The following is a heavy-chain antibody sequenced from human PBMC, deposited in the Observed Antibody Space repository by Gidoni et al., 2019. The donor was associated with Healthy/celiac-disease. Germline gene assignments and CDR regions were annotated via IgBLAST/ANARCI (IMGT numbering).Heavy chain of an antibody. CDR2: ISSSRSYI. CDR1: LFTFSSYS. J-gene: IGHJ6*02. V-gene: IGHV3-21*01. Sequence: EVQLVESGGGLVKPGVSLRLSSAASLFTFSSYSMHWVRQAPGKGLEWVSSISSSRSYIYYADSVKGRFTISRDNAKNSLYLQMNSLRAEDTAVYYCARDNVGRAALTTYYYGMDVWGQGTTVTVSS. D-gene: IGHD6-13*01. CDR3: ARDNVGRAALTTYYYGMDV.